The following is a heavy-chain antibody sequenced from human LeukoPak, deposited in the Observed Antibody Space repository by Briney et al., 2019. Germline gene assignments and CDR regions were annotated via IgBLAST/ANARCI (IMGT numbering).Heavy chain of an antibody. CDR1: GFTFSSYG. D-gene: IGHD3-22*01. CDR2: IWYDGSNK. V-gene: IGHV3-33*01. J-gene: IGHJ4*02. CDR3: ARGGPDSSDYSSLFDY. Sequence: GGSLRLSCAASGFTFSSYGMHWVRQAPGKGLEWVAVIWYDGSNKYYADSVKGRFTISRDNSKNTLYLQMNSLRAEDTAVYYCARGGPDSSDYSSLFDYWGRGILVTVSS.